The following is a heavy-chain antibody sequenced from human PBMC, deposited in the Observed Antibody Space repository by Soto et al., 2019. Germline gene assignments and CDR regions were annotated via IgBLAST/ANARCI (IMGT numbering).Heavy chain of an antibody. Sequence: PSETLSLTCTVSGCSISSGGYYWSWIRQHPGKGLEWIGYIYYSGSTYYNPSLKSRVTLSVDTSKNQFSLKLSSVTAADTAVYYCARDRLYNWFDPWGQGTLVTVSS. CDR1: GCSISSGGYY. V-gene: IGHV4-31*03. J-gene: IGHJ5*02. CDR2: IYYSGST. D-gene: IGHD6-19*01. CDR3: ARDRLYNWFDP.